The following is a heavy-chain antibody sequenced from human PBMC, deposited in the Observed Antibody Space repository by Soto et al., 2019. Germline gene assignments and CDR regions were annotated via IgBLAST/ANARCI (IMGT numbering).Heavy chain of an antibody. CDR1: GCSISSYY. Sequence: SETLSPTCTVSGCSISSYYWSWIRQPPGKGLEWIGYIYYSGSTNYNPSLKSRVTISVDTSKNQFSLKLSSVTAADTAVYYCARDLGSPYYDFWSGYHWFDPWGQGTLVTVSS. V-gene: IGHV4-59*01. CDR2: IYYSGST. D-gene: IGHD3-3*01. J-gene: IGHJ5*02. CDR3: ARDLGSPYYDFWSGYHWFDP.